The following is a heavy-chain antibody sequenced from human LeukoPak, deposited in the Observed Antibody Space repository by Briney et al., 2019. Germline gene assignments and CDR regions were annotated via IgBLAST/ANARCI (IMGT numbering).Heavy chain of an antibody. Sequence: PSETLSLTCTVSGGSISSSSYYWGWNRQPPGKGLEWIGSIYYSGSTYYNPSLKSRVTISVDTSKNQFSLKLSSVTAADTAVYYCASIDYGESLDYWGQGTLVTVSS. D-gene: IGHD4-17*01. J-gene: IGHJ4*02. CDR3: ASIDYGESLDY. V-gene: IGHV4-39*01. CDR1: GGSISSSSYY. CDR2: IYYSGST.